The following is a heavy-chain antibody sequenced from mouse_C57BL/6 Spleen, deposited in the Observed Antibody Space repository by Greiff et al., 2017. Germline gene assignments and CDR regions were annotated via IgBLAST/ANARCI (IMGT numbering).Heavy chain of an antibody. CDR3: AREGRGY. Sequence: VQLQQSGPELVKPGASVKISCKASGYAFSSSWMNWVKQRPGKGLEWIGRIYPGDGDTNYNGKFKGKATLTADKSSSTAYMQLSSLTSEDSAVYFCAREGRGYWGQGTSVTVSS. V-gene: IGHV1-82*01. J-gene: IGHJ4*01. CDR2: IYPGDGDT. CDR1: GYAFSSSW.